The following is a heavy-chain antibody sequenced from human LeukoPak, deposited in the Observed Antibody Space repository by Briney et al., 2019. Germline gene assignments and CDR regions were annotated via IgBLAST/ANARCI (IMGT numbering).Heavy chain of an antibody. J-gene: IGHJ4*02. Sequence: GRSLRLSCAASGFTFDDYAMHWDRQAPGKGLEWVSGISWNSGSIGYADSVKGRFTISRDNAKNSLYLQMNSLRAEDTALYYCAKAPGSSIAASYYFDYWGQGTLVTVSS. CDR3: AKAPGSSIAASYYFDY. CDR2: ISWNSGSI. V-gene: IGHV3-9*01. CDR1: GFTFDDYA. D-gene: IGHD6-6*01.